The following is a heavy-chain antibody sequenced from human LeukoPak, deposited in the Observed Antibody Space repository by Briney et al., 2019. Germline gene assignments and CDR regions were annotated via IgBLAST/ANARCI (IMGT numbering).Heavy chain of an antibody. CDR1: GFTFSNYW. D-gene: IGHD3-3*01. V-gene: IGHV3-7*01. J-gene: IGHJ6*03. CDR2: IKQDGSEK. Sequence: GGSLRLSCAASGFTFSNYWMTWVRQAPGKGLEWVADIKQDGSEKLYVNSVRGRFAIPRDNAKMSLFLQMNSLRAEDTAVYYCARDNGVVHGVYYMDVWGKGTTVTVS. CDR3: ARDNGVVHGVYYMDV.